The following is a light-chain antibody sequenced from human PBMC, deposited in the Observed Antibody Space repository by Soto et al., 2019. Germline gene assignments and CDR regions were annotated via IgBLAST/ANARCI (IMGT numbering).Light chain of an antibody. J-gene: IGKJ1*01. CDR3: QQYSSDST. CDR2: RAS. V-gene: IGKV1-5*03. CDR1: QSINNW. Sequence: DIRMTQSPSTLSASVGDRVTITCRASQSINNWLAWYQQKPGKAPKLLIYRASSLENGVPSRFTGGGSGTEFIFTITSLPPDDFATYYCQQYSSDSTFGQGTKVEIK.